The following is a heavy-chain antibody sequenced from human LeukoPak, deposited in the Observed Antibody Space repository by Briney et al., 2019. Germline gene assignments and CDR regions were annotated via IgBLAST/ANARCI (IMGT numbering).Heavy chain of an antibody. CDR1: GGSFSGHY. CDR2: INHSGST. J-gene: IGHJ4*02. D-gene: IGHD6-13*01. CDR3: ARGLEAAAGIYFDY. Sequence: SETLSLTCAVYGGSFSGHYWSWIRQPPGKGLEWIGEINHSGSTNYNPSLKSRVTISVDTSKNQFSLKLSSVTAADTAVYYCARGLEAAAGIYFDYWGQGTLVTVSS. V-gene: IGHV4-34*01.